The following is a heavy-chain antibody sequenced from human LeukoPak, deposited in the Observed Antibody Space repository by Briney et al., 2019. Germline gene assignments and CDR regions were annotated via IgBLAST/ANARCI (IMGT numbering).Heavy chain of an antibody. CDR1: GFTFSSYG. D-gene: IGHD3-10*01. V-gene: IGHV3-30*18. J-gene: IGHJ5*02. Sequence: QSGGSLRLSCAASGFTFSSYGMHWVRQAPGKGLEWVAVISYDGSNKYYADSVKGRFTISRDNSKNTLYLQMNSLRAEDTAVYYCAKDSTVRGVIRWFDPWGQGTLVTVSS. CDR2: ISYDGSNK. CDR3: AKDSTVRGVIRWFDP.